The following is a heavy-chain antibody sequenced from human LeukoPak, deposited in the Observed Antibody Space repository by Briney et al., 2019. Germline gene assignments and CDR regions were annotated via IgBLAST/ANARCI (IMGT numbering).Heavy chain of an antibody. CDR1: TYTFTDYY. V-gene: IGHV1-2*02. CDR2: IDPNNGDT. D-gene: IGHD1-14*01. J-gene: IGHJ3*02. Sequence: ASVKVSCKASTYTFTDYYLDWVRQPTGQGPDYLGLIDPNNGDTDYAQDFQGRVTMTRARPIPTGYMEVNGLTANDTAGCDCPRRSRNEIDAFDIWGPGTMVTVSS. CDR3: PRRSRNEIDAFDI.